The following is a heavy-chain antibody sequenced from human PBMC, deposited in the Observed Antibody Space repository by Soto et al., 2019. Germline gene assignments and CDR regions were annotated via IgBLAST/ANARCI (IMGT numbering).Heavy chain of an antibody. CDR3: ARADSGDSHGYYYYGMDV. V-gene: IGHV3-48*01. Sequence: ESGGGLVQPGGSLRLSCAASGFTFSSYSMNWVRQAPGKGLEWVSYISSSSSTIYYADSVKGRFTISRDNAKISLYLQMNSLRAEDTAVYYCARADSGDSHGYYYYGMDVWGQGTTVTVSS. CDR1: GFTFSSYS. J-gene: IGHJ6*02. D-gene: IGHD5-12*01. CDR2: ISSSSSTI.